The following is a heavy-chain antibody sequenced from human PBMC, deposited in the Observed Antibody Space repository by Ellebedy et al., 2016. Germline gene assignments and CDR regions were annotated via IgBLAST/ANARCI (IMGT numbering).Heavy chain of an antibody. D-gene: IGHD3-10*01. CDR2: IYYSGST. CDR1: GGSISSSSYY. CDR3: AAQGITMVRGVLAY. Sequence: SETLSLTCTVSGGSISSSSYYWGWIRQPPGKGLEWIGYIYYSGSTNYNPSLKSRVTISVDTSKNQFSLKLSSVTAADTAVYYCAAQGITMVRGVLAYWGQGTLVTVSS. J-gene: IGHJ4*02. V-gene: IGHV4-61*05.